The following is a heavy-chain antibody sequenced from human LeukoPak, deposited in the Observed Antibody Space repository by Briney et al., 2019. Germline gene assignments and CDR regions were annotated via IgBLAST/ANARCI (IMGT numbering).Heavy chain of an antibody. CDR3: ARVILRGRVVVPAATAHQEGN. Sequence: GASVKVSCKASGYTFTSYGISWVRQAPGQGLEWMGWISAYNGNTNYAQKLQGRVTMTTDTSTSTAYMALRSLRSDDTAVYYCARVILRGRVVVPAATAHQEGNWGQGTLVTVSS. V-gene: IGHV1-18*01. D-gene: IGHD2-2*01. CDR1: GYTFTSYG. J-gene: IGHJ4*02. CDR2: ISAYNGNT.